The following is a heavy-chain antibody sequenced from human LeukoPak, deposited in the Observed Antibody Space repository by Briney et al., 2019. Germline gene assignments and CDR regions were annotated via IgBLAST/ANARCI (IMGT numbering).Heavy chain of an antibody. CDR1: GFTFDDYT. V-gene: IGHV3-43*01. CDR2: ISWDGGST. D-gene: IGHD6-13*01. CDR3: AKDWGGVAAAGYYYYMDV. Sequence: PGGSLRLSCAASGFTFDDYTMHWVRQAPGKGLEWVSLISWDGGSTYYADSVKGRFTISRGNSKNSLYLQMNSLRTEDTALYYCAKDWGGVAAAGYYYYMDVWGKGTTATISS. J-gene: IGHJ6*03.